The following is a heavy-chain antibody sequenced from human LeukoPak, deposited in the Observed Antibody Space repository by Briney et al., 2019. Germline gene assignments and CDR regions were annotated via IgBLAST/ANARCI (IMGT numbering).Heavy chain of an antibody. D-gene: IGHD3-10*01. V-gene: IGHV3-23*01. J-gene: IGHJ6*02. CDR3: ATSMVRGLMPYYYYAMDV. CDR2: ISGGVGGT. CDR1: GFTFGMYA. Sequence: GGSLRLSCAASGFTFGMYAMTWVRQAPGKGLEWVSSISGGVGGTYYADSVKGRFTISRDNSKNTVYLQLNSLRADDTAVFYCATSMVRGLMPYYYYAMDVWGQGTPVTVSS.